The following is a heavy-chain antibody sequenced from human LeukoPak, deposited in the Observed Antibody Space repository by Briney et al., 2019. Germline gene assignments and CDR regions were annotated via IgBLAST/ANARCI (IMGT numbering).Heavy chain of an antibody. V-gene: IGHV3-30*04. CDR3: ARDRYYGPDY. Sequence: AGGSLRLSCAASGFTFSSYAVHWVRQAPGKGLEGVALISYDGRNEYYADSVKGRFTISRDNSKNTLFLQMNSLRVEDTAVYYCARDRYYGPDYWGQGTLVTVSS. J-gene: IGHJ4*02. CDR1: GFTFSSYA. CDR2: ISYDGRNE. D-gene: IGHD3-10*01.